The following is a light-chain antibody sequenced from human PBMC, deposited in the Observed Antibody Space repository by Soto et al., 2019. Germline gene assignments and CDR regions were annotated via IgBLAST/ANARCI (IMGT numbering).Light chain of an antibody. J-gene: IGKJ2*01. CDR2: STS. CDR3: QQYGRSPYT. V-gene: IGKV3-20*01. CDR1: QGVSSSD. Sequence: VLTQSPGTLALSPGERATLSCRASQGVSSSDLAWYQHKPGQAPRRLIYSTSSRAPGIPDRFSGSGSGTDFTLSISRLEPEDFAVYYCQQYGRSPYTFGQGTKLEIK.